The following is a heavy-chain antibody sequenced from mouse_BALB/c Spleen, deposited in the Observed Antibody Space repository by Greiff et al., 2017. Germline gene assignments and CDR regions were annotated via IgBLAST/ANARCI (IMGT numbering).Heavy chain of an antibody. V-gene: IGHV5-9-3*01. CDR2: ISSGGSYT. D-gene: IGHD1-2*01. CDR3: ARHGITTAHWYFDV. CDR1: GFTFSSYA. Sequence: EVQLVESGGGLVKPGGSLKLSCAASGFTFSSYAMSWVRQTPEKRLEWVATISSGGSYTYYPDSVKGRFTISRDNAKNTLYLQMSSLRSEDTAKYYCARHGITTAHWYFDVWGAGTTVTVSS. J-gene: IGHJ1*01.